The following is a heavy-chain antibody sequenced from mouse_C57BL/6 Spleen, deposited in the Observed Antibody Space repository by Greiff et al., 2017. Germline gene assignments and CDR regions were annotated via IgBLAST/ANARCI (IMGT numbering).Heavy chain of an antibody. V-gene: IGHV1-54*01. CDR3: ARSSTTVVATGRAMDY. CDR2: INPGSGGT. Sequence: VKLMESGAELVRPGTSVKVSCKASGYAFTNYLIEWVKQRPGQGLEWIGVINPGSGGTNYNEKFKGKATLTADKSSSTAYMQLSSLTSEDSAVYFCARSSTTVVATGRAMDYWGQGTSVTVSS. J-gene: IGHJ4*01. CDR1: GYAFTNYL. D-gene: IGHD1-1*01.